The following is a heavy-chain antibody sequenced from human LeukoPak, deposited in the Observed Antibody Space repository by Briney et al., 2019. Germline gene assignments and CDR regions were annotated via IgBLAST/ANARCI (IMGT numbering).Heavy chain of an antibody. CDR3: ARCGSSWYRPSDLYFDY. V-gene: IGHV4-59*01. Sequence: SETLSLTGTVSGGSISSYYRSWIRQPPGKGLEWIGYIYYSGSTNYNPSLKSRVTISVDTSKNQFSLKLSSVTAADTAVYYCARCGSSWYRPSDLYFDYWGQGTQVTVSS. CDR2: IYYSGST. D-gene: IGHD6-13*01. J-gene: IGHJ4*02. CDR1: GGSISSYY.